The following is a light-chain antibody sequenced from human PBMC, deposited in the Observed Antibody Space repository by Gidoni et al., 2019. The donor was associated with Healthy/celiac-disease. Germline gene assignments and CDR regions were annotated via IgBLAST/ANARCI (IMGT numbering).Light chain of an antibody. V-gene: IGLV2-14*01. CDR2: DVS. CDR1: SSDVGGYNY. CDR3: SSYTSSSTLYV. Sequence: QSALTQPASVSGSPGLSITISCPGTSSDVGGYNYVSWYQQHPGKAPKLMIYDVSNRPSGVSNRFSGSKSGNTASLTISGLQAEDEADYYCSSYTSSSTLYVFGTGTKVTVL. J-gene: IGLJ1*01.